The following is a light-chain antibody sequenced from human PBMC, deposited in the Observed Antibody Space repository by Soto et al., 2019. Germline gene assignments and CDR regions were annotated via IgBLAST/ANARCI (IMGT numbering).Light chain of an antibody. J-gene: IGKJ2*01. Sequence: EIVMTQSPATLSVSPGERATLSCRASQSVSSNLAWYQLKPGQAPRLLIYGASTRATGIPSRFSGSGSGTEFTLTFSSLQSEDFAVYYCQQYNNWPLYTFGQGTKLEIK. CDR2: GAS. V-gene: IGKV3-15*01. CDR1: QSVSSN. CDR3: QQYNNWPLYT.